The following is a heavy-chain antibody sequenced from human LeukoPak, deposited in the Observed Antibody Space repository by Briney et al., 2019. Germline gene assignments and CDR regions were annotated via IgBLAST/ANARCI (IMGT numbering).Heavy chain of an antibody. CDR3: ARVGGGSDPYYAMDV. J-gene: IGHJ6*02. CDR1: GYSISSGYF. Sequence: PSETLSLTCTVSGYSISSGYFWGWIRQPPGKGLELIGSIHHSGRTYYNPSLKSRVTMSVDTSENQFSLRLNSVNPEDTAVYYCARVGGGSDPYYAMDVWGQGTTVTVSS. V-gene: IGHV4-38-2*02. D-gene: IGHD2-15*01. CDR2: IHHSGRT.